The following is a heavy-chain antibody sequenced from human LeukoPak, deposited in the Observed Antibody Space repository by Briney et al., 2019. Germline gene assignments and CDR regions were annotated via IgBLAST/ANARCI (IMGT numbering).Heavy chain of an antibody. Sequence: GRSLRLSCAASGFTFSNYGMHWVRQAPGKGLEWVAVIWYDGSNKYYADSVKGRFTISRDNSKNTLYLQMNSLRAEDTAVYYCARGVRGSGNLDYWGQGTLVTVSS. J-gene: IGHJ4*02. CDR1: GFTFSNYG. V-gene: IGHV3-33*01. CDR3: ARGVRGSGNLDY. D-gene: IGHD3-10*01. CDR2: IWYDGSNK.